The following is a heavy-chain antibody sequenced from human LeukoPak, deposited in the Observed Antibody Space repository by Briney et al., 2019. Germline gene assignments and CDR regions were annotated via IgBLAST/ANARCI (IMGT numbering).Heavy chain of an antibody. V-gene: IGHV4-39*07. CDR1: GGSISSSSYY. Sequence: SETLSLTCTVSGGSISSSSYYWGWIRQPPGKGLEWIGSIYYSGSTYYNPSLKSRVTISVDTSKNQFSLKLSSVTAADTAVYYCARGQEKYYGSGSSGGFDYWGQGTLVTVSS. J-gene: IGHJ4*02. D-gene: IGHD3-10*01. CDR3: ARGQEKYYGSGSSGGFDY. CDR2: IYYSGST.